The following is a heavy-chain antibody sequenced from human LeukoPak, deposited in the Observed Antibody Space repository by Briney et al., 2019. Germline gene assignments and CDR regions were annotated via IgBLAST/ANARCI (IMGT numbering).Heavy chain of an antibody. V-gene: IGHV4-39*01. CDR3: ARGRIAAAGNLGY. CDR2: IYYSGST. CDR1: GGSISSSSYY. D-gene: IGHD6-13*01. J-gene: IGHJ4*02. Sequence: SETLSLTCTVSGGSISSSSYYWGWIRQPPGKGLEWIGSIYYSGSTYYNPSLKSRVTISVDTSKNQFSLKLSSVTAADTAVYYCARGRIAAAGNLGYWGQGTLVTVSS.